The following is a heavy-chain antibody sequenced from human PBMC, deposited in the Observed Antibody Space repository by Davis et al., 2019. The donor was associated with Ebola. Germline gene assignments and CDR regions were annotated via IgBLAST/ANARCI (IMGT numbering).Heavy chain of an antibody. Sequence: ASVKVSCKASGYTFTSYDINWVRQATGQGLEWMGWMNPNSGNTGYAQKFQGRVTMTRNTSISTAYMELSSLRSEDTAVYYCAREEHDYGNFDYWGQGTLVTVSS. D-gene: IGHD4-17*01. CDR3: AREEHDYGNFDY. V-gene: IGHV1-8*01. CDR1: GYTFTSYD. CDR2: MNPNSGNT. J-gene: IGHJ4*02.